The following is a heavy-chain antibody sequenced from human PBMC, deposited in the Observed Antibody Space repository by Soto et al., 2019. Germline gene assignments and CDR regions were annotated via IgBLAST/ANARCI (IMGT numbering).Heavy chain of an antibody. J-gene: IGHJ4*02. CDR3: VRGSIGWNGIDY. CDR1: GFSFSNYW. V-gene: IGHV3-74*01. CDR2: IKNDGSDT. D-gene: IGHD6-19*01. Sequence: PGGSLRLSCAAYGFSFSNYWMYWVRQAPGKGLVWVARIKNDGSDTNYADSVKGRCTISRDNAKNTLYLQMNSLRAEDTAVYYCVRGSIGWNGIDYWGQGT.